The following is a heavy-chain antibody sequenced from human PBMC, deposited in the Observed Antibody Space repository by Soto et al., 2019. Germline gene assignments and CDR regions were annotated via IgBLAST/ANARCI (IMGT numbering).Heavy chain of an antibody. J-gene: IGHJ2*01. Sequence: EVQLLESGGGLVQRGGSLRLSCAASGFIFNNYAMTWVRQSPGKGREWVARVSGRGGSAYYADSVKGRLTISRDNSNNTLYLQMTNVRGEDTAVYYCVRRAGGAVVWYYDLWGRGTLVSVFS. CDR2: VSGRGGSA. D-gene: IGHD2-21*01. CDR3: VRRAGGAVVWYYDL. V-gene: IGHV3-23*01. CDR1: GFIFNNYA.